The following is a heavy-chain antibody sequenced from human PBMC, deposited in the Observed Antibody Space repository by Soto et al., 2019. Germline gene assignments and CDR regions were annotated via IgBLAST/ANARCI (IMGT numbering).Heavy chain of an antibody. Sequence: SGPTLVNPTQTLTLTCSFSGFSLSTSGAGVGWIRQSPGKALEWLALIYWSGDEHYRPSLKSRLSIFKDTSKDHVVLIMTDMDPVDTATYYCARGLATLPVFAFDIWGQGTMVTV. V-gene: IGHV2-5*01. J-gene: IGHJ3*02. CDR3: ARGLATLPVFAFDI. CDR1: GFSLSTSGAG. CDR2: IYWSGDE. D-gene: IGHD6-6*01.